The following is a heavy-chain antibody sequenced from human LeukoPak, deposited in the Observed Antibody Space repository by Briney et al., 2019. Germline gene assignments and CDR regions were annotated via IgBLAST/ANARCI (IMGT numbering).Heavy chain of an antibody. CDR1: GYTFTSYD. D-gene: IGHD3-3*01. J-gene: IGHJ5*02. CDR2: MNPNSGST. CDR3: ARGNDDFWSGYYTGAWFDP. Sequence: ASVKVSCKASGYTFTSYDINWVRQATGQGLEWMGWMNPNSGSTGYAQKFQGRVTITRNTSISTAYMELSSLRSEDTAVYYCARGNDDFWSGYYTGAWFDPWGQGTLVTVSS. V-gene: IGHV1-8*03.